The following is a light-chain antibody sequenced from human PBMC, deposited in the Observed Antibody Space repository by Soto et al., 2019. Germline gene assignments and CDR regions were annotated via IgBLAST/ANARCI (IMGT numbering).Light chain of an antibody. J-gene: IGKJ4*01. CDR2: LGS. V-gene: IGKV2-28*01. CDR1: QSLLHSNGYNY. Sequence: DIVMTQSPLSLPVTPGEPASISCRSSQSLLHSNGYNYLDWYLQKPGQSPQLLIYLGSNRASGVPDRFSGSGSGTDFTLTISSLQPEDFATYYCLQDYNYPLTFGGGTKVDIK. CDR3: LQDYNYPLT.